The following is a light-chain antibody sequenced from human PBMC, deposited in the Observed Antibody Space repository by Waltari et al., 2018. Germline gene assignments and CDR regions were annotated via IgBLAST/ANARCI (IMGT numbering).Light chain of an antibody. V-gene: IGKV1-39*01. CDR2: AAS. J-gene: IGKJ1*01. Sequence: DIQMTQSPSSLSASVGDRVTITCRASQSISSYLNWYQQKPGKAPTLLIYAASSLQSGVPSRFSGGGAGTDFTLTISSLQPEDFATYDCQQSYSTLWTFGQGTKVEIK. CDR1: QSISSY. CDR3: QQSYSTLWT.